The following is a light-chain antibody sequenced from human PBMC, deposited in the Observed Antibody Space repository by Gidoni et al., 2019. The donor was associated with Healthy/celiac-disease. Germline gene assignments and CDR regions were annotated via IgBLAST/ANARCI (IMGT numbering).Light chain of an antibody. Sequence: QSALTPPASVSGSPGQSITISCTGTSSDVGCYNYVSWYQQHPGKAPKLMIYQVSNRPSGVSNRFSGSKSGNTASLTISGLQAEDEADYYCSSYTSSSTWVFGGGTKLTVL. J-gene: IGLJ3*02. CDR3: SSYTSSSTWV. CDR2: QVS. V-gene: IGLV2-14*01. CDR1: SSDVGCYNY.